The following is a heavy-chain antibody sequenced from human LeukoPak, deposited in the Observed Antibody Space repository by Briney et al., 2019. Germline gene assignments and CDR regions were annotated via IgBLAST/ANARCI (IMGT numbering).Heavy chain of an antibody. V-gene: IGHV3-21*01. CDR1: GFTFSSYS. D-gene: IGHD1-7*01. Sequence: PGGSLRLSCAASGFTFSSYSMNWVRQAPGKWLEWVSSISSSSYIYYADSVKGRFTISRDNAKNSLYLQMNSLRAEDTAVYYCASGGRTGTTFDYWGQGTLVTVSS. CDR3: ASGGRTGTTFDY. CDR2: ISSSSYI. J-gene: IGHJ4*02.